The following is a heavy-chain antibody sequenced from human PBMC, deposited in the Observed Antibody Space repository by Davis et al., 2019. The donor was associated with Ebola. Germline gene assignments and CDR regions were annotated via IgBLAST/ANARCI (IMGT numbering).Heavy chain of an antibody. J-gene: IGHJ5*02. CDR3: AREGRSGYSNWFDP. V-gene: IGHV4-34*01. D-gene: IGHD3-22*01. CDR1: GGSFSGYD. CDR2: ISHSGRT. Sequence: MPGGSLRLSCAVYGGSFSGYDWSWIRQPPGKGLEWIGEISHSGRTNYNPSLKSRVTISVDTSKNQFSLKMSSVTAADTAVYYCAREGRSGYSNWFDPWGQGTLVTVSS.